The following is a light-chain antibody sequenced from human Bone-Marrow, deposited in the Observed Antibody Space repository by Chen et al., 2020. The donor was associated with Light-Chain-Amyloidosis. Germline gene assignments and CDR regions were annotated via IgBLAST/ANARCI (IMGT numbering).Light chain of an antibody. CDR1: DLPTKY. CDR2: RDT. V-gene: IGLV3-25*03. CDR3: QSADSSGTYEVI. J-gene: IGLJ2*01. Sequence: SYELTQPPPVSVSPAQTARITCSGDDLPTKYAYLYQQKPGQAPVLVIHRDTERPSGISERFSGSSSGTTATLTISGVQAEDEADYHCQSADSSGTYEVIFGGGTKLTVL.